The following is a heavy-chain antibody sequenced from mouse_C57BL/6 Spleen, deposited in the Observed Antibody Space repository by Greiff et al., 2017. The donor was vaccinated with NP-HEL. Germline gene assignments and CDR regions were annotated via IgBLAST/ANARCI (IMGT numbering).Heavy chain of an antibody. J-gene: IGHJ1*03. Sequence: QVHVKQSGAELVRPGTSVKVSCKASGYAFTNYLIEWVKQRPGQGLEWIGVINPGSGGTNYNEKFKGKATLTADKSSSTAYMQLSSLTSEDSAVYFCARSPYYYGSSYVGYFDVWGTGTTVTVSS. CDR3: ARSPYYYGSSYVGYFDV. V-gene: IGHV1-54*01. CDR2: INPGSGGT. D-gene: IGHD1-1*01. CDR1: GYAFTNYL.